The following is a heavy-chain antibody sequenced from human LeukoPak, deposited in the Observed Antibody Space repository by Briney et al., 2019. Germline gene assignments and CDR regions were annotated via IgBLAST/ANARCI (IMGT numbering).Heavy chain of an antibody. CDR2: INEDGSAQ. Sequence: WGSLRLSCAASGFTFRTYWMTWVRQAPGKGLEWVANINEDGSAQYYMDSVEGRFTISRDNAKNSLYLQVNTLRPEDTAVYYCATHNLFRFEYWGQGTLVTVRS. CDR3: ATHNLFRFEY. D-gene: IGHD2-21*01. J-gene: IGHJ4*02. V-gene: IGHV3-7*01. CDR1: GFTFRTYW.